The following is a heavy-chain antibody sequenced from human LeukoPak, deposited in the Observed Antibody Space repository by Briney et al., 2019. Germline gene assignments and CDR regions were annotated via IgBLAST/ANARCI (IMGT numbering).Heavy chain of an antibody. CDR2: IYYSGST. V-gene: IGHV4-59*01. CDR3: ARGLRYFDWLLEAPYFDY. D-gene: IGHD3-9*01. CDR1: GGSISSYY. Sequence: SETLSLTCTVSGGSISSYYWSWIRQPPGKGLEWIGYIYYSGSTNYNPSLKSRVTISVDTSKNQFSLKLSSVTAADTAVYYCARGLRYFDWLLEAPYFDYWGQGTLVTVSS. J-gene: IGHJ4*02.